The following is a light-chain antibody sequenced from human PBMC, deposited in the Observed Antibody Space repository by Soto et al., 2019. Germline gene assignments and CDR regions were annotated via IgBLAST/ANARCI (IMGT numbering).Light chain of an antibody. CDR3: LQQNAFPLT. Sequence: DIQMTQSPSSLSASVGDRVTITCRASQDIRNDLGWYQQKPAKAPKRLIYTVSSLESGVPSRFSGSRSGTEFTLTISSLQPEDSATYYCLQQNAFPLTFGQGTRLEI. CDR1: QDIRND. V-gene: IGKV1-17*01. CDR2: TVS. J-gene: IGKJ5*01.